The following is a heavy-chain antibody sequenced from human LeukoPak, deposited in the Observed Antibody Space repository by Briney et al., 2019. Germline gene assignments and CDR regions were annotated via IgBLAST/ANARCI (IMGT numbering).Heavy chain of an antibody. CDR3: ARHEILYTVAAYYFDY. V-gene: IGHV4-59*08. J-gene: IGHJ4*02. Sequence: SETLSLTCTVSGGSINSYYWSWIRQPPGKGLEWIGYIYYSGSTNYNPSLKSRVTISVDTSKNQFSLKLSSVTAADTAVYYCARHEILYTVAAYYFDYWGQGTLVTVSS. CDR2: IYYSGST. CDR1: GGSINSYY. D-gene: IGHD6-19*01.